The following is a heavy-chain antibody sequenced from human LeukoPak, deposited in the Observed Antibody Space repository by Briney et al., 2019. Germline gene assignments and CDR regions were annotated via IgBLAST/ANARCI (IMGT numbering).Heavy chain of an antibody. D-gene: IGHD1-26*01. CDR3: ARSTVGTSCCTAVDY. Sequence: GGSLRLSCAASGFTFSTYAMTWVRQAPGKGLEWVSGISAGGDRTYYADSVKGRLTISRDNSKNTLYLQMNSLRAEDTAEYYCARSTVGTSCCTAVDYWGQRTLVTVSS. CDR1: GFTFSTYA. J-gene: IGHJ4*02. CDR2: ISAGGDRT. V-gene: IGHV3-23*01.